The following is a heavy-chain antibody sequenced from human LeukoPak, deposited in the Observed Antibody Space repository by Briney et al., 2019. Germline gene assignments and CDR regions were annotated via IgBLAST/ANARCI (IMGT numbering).Heavy chain of an antibody. CDR3: ARDRAIVVPTSPGYYYYMDV. D-gene: IGHD2-2*01. J-gene: IGHJ6*03. Sequence: SETLSLTCTVSGGSISSYYWSWIRQPAGKGLEWIGRIYTSGSTNYNPSLKSRVTMSVDTSKNQFSLKLSSVTAADTAVYYCARDRAIVVPTSPGYYYYMDVWGKGTTVTISS. CDR1: GGSISSYY. V-gene: IGHV4-4*07. CDR2: IYTSGST.